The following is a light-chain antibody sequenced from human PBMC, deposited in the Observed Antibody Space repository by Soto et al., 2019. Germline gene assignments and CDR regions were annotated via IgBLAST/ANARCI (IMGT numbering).Light chain of an antibody. CDR1: QSVSSSY. CDR3: QQYNNWPPWT. J-gene: IGKJ1*01. Sequence: EIVLTQSPGTLSLSPGERATLSCRASQSVSSSYLAWYRQKPGQAPRLLIYGASTRATGIPDRFSGSGSGTEFTLTISSLQSEDFAVYYCQQYNNWPPWTFGQGTKVDIK. CDR2: GAS. V-gene: IGKV3D-15*01.